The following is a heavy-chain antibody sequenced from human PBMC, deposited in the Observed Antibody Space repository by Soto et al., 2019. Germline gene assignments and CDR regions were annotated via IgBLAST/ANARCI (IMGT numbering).Heavy chain of an antibody. CDR1: GFTFSDYG. V-gene: IGHV3-30*03. Sequence: QLQLVESRGGVVQPGRSLRLSCAASGFTFSDYGMHWVRQAPGTGLEWVAVISYDGSDKYYADSVKGRFTISRDNSKNRLYLQMNSLRAEYTAVYYCATMERLFDYWGQGTLVTVSS. CDR2: ISYDGSDK. D-gene: IGHD3-3*01. J-gene: IGHJ4*02. CDR3: ATMERLFDY.